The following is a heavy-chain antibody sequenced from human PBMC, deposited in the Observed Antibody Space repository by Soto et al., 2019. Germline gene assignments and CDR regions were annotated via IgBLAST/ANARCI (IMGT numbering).Heavy chain of an antibody. D-gene: IGHD4-4*01. J-gene: IGHJ4*02. CDR2: ISWNSGTI. Sequence: EVQLVESGGGLVQPGRSLRLSCVGSGFIFEDFAMHWVRQAPGKGLEGVSGISWNSGTIQYADSVKGRFTISRDNAKDSVYLQMTSLRPDDTALYYCAKDARLQEDYFDTWGQGTLVTVSS. CDR3: AKDARLQEDYFDT. CDR1: GFIFEDFA. V-gene: IGHV3-9*01.